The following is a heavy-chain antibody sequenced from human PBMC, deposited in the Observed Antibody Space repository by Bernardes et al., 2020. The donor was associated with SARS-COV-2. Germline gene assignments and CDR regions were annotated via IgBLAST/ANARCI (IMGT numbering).Heavy chain of an antibody. CDR1: GFTFNTYA. CDR3: TGPTILGAITEFP. D-gene: IGHD2-8*02. Sequence: GRTLRLSCAASGFTFNTYAMHWVRQAPGKGLEWVAFISFDGSNKYYADSVKGRFTISRDNVRNTVYLQMNSVRAEDTAIYYCTGPTILGAITEFPWGQGTLVTVSS. CDR2: ISFDGSNK. J-gene: IGHJ5*02. V-gene: IGHV3-30-3*01.